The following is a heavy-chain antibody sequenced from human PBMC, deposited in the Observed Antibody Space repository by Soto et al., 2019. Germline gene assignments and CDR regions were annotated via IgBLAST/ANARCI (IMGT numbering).Heavy chain of an antibody. CDR2: IWYDGSNK. D-gene: IGHD1-7*01. V-gene: IGHV3-33*01. J-gene: IGHJ4*02. Sequence: QVQLVESGEGVVQPGTSLRLSCAASGFTISTHGMHWVRQAPGKGLEWVANIWYDGSNKFYADSVKGRFTISKDNSKNTLYVEMNSLRAEDTAVYYCAAATTWNFHFHYWGQGTQVTVSS. CDR1: GFTISTHG. CDR3: AAATTWNFHFHY.